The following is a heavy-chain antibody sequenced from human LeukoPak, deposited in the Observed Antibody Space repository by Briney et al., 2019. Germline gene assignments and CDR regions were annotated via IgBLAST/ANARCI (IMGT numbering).Heavy chain of an antibody. J-gene: IGHJ5*02. CDR2: INHSGST. CDR1: GGSYSNYY. CDR3: ARRGPPRTLLRGVKSGWFDP. Sequence: SETLSLTCVLYGGSYSNYYWSWIRQPPGKGLEWIGEINHSGSTNYNPSLKSRVTISVDTPKNQFSLKLSSVTAADTAVYYCARRGPPRTLLRGVKSGWFDPWGQGTLVTVSS. D-gene: IGHD3-10*01. V-gene: IGHV4-34*01.